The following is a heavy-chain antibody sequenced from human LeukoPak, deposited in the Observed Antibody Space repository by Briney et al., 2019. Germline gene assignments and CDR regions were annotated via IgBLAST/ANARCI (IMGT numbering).Heavy chain of an antibody. CDR1: GFTFSSYA. V-gene: IGHV3-30-3*01. CDR2: ISYDGSNK. Sequence: GRSLRLSCAASGFTFSSYAMHWVRQAPGKGLEWVAVISYDGSNKYYADSVKGRFTISRDNSKNTLYLQMNSLRAEDTAVYYCARDDCSSISCYHNWFDPWGQGTLVTVSS. CDR3: ARDDCSSISCYHNWFDP. D-gene: IGHD2-2*01. J-gene: IGHJ5*02.